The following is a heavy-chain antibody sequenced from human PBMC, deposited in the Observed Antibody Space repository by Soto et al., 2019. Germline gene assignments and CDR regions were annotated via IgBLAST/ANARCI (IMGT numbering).Heavy chain of an antibody. Sequence: GSLRLSCAASGFTFSSYNMNWVRQAPGKGLEWVSLITSGSDYIFYADSVKGRFTISRDNAENSLYLQMNSLRAEDTAVYYCARDRQLVQDWFDPWGQGTLVTVSS. CDR3: ARDRQLVQDWFDP. V-gene: IGHV3-21*01. CDR2: ITSGSDYI. D-gene: IGHD6-13*01. CDR1: GFTFSSYN. J-gene: IGHJ5*02.